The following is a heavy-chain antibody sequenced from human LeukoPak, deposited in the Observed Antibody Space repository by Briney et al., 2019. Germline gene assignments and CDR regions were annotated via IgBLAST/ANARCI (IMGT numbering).Heavy chain of an antibody. Sequence: SETLSLTCNVSGASISSGNYYWGWHRQSPETDLEWIGSIYHTGSTYYSPSRTSRLSISIDTSKNQCTLKWRIVTAADTAVYYCAREYYTGSGFDPWGQGILVTVSS. D-gene: IGHD2-8*02. V-gene: IGHV4-39*06. CDR2: IYHTGST. CDR3: AREYYTGSGFDP. J-gene: IGHJ5*02. CDR1: GASISSGNYY.